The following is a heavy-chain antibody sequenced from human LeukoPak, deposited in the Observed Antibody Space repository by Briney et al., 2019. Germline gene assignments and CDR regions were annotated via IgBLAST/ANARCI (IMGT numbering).Heavy chain of an antibody. CDR2: IYTSGST. CDR3: ARAGGYQVYYFDY. V-gene: IGHV4-61*02. Sequence: SETLSLTCTVSGGSISSSSYYWSWIRQPAGKGLEWIGRIYTSGSTNYNPSLKSRVTMSVDTSKNQFSLKLSSVTAADTAVYYCARAGGYQVYYFDYWGQGTLVTVSS. CDR1: GGSISSSSYY. J-gene: IGHJ4*02. D-gene: IGHD3-22*01.